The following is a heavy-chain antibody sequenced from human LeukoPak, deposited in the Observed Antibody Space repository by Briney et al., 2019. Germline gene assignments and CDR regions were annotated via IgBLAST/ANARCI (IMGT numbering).Heavy chain of an antibody. CDR3: ARTTVATGGFDY. Sequence: GASVKVSCKASAYTFTDYYVHWVRQAPGQGLEWMGRINPSSGDTNYAQKFQGRVTMTRDTSISTAYMELSRLRSDDTAVYYCARTTVATGGFDYWGQGTLVTVSS. CDR1: AYTFTDYY. D-gene: IGHD4-23*01. CDR2: INPSSGDT. V-gene: IGHV1-2*06. J-gene: IGHJ4*02.